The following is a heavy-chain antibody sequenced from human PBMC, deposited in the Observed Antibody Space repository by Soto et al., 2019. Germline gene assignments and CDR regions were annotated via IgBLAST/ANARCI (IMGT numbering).Heavy chain of an antibody. CDR2: IIPIFGTA. CDR1: GGTFSSYA. D-gene: IGHD5-18*01. J-gene: IGHJ3*02. CDR3: ASLDTAMVDDAFDI. V-gene: IGHV1-69*13. Sequence: GASVKVSCKASGGTFSSYAIRWVRQAPGQGLEWMGGIIPIFGTANYAQKFQGRVTITADESTSTAYMELSSLRSEDTAVYYCASLDTAMVDDAFDIWGQGTMVTVSS.